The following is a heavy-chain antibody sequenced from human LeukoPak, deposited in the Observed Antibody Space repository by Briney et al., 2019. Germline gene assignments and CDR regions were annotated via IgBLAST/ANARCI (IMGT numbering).Heavy chain of an antibody. V-gene: IGHV4-34*01. Sequence: SETLSLTCAVYGGSFSGYYWSWICQPPGKGLEWIGEINHSGSTNYNPSLKSRVTISVDTSKNQFSLKLSSVTAADTAVYYCAREHSSSWLKPTQYYFDYWGQGTLVTVSS. CDR1: GGSFSGYY. CDR3: AREHSSSWLKPTQYYFDY. CDR2: INHSGST. J-gene: IGHJ4*02. D-gene: IGHD6-13*01.